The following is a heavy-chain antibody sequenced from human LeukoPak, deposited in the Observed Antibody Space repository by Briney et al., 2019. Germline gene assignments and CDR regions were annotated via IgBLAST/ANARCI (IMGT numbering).Heavy chain of an antibody. CDR2: IYYTGST. J-gene: IGHJ4*02. CDR1: GGSISSLY. D-gene: IGHD6-6*01. CDR3: ARHRAYSSSSPFDY. Sequence: PSETLSLTCSVSGGSISSLYWSWIRQPPGQGLEWIGYIYYTGSTNYNPSLKSRVIMFVDMSKNQFSLRLSSVTAAATAVYYCARHRAYSSSSPFDYWGQGTLVTVSS. V-gene: IGHV4-59*08.